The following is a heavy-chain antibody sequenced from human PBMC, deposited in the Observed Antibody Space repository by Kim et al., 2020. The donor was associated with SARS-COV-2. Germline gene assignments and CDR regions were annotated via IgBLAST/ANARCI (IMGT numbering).Heavy chain of an antibody. CDR1: GGSISSSSYY. V-gene: IGHV4-39*01. D-gene: IGHD2-21*02. J-gene: IGHJ3*02. CDR2: IYYSGST. CDR3: ARHDSPQISGVVVTAIDDAFDI. Sequence: SETLSLTCTVSGGSISSSSYYWGWIRQPPGKGLEWIGSIYYSGSTYYNPSLKSRVTISVDTSKNQFSLKLSSVTAADTAVYYCARHDSPQISGVVVTAIDDAFDIWGQGTMVTVSS.